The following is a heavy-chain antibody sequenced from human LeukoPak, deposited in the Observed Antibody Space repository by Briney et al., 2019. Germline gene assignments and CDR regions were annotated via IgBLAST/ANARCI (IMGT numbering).Heavy chain of an antibody. D-gene: IGHD5-24*01. V-gene: IGHV1-2*02. CDR2: INPNSGGT. J-gene: IGHJ4*02. CDR1: GYTFTGYY. CDR3: AGGGIEMATITLDY. Sequence: ASVKVSCKASGYTFTGYYMHWVRQAPGQGLEWMGWINPNSGGTNYALKFQGRVTMTRDTSISTAYMELSRLRSDDTAVYYCAGGGIEMATITLDYWGQGTLVTVSS.